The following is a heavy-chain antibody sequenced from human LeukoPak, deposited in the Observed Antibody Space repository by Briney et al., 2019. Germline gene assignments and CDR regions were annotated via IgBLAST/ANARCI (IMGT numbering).Heavy chain of an antibody. CDR1: GGSLSGFY. CDR3: VRDQVPGDADDDMDY. CDR2: INQSGST. D-gene: IGHD1-1*01. J-gene: IGHJ4*02. V-gene: IGHV4-34*01. Sequence: SETLSLTCAVYGGSLSGFYWSWIRQSPGKGLEWIGEINQSGSTNYNPSLKSRVTISVDTSKNQFSLRLNSVTAADTAIYYCVRDQVPGDADDDMDYWGQGILVSVSS.